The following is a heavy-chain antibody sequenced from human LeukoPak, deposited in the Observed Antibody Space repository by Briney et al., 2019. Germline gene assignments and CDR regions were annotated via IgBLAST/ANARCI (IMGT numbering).Heavy chain of an antibody. CDR2: IYYSGST. D-gene: IGHD3-22*01. Sequence: KPSETLSPTCTVSGGSLSSYYWGWVRQPPGQGLEWIGYIYYSGSTNCNPSLKSRVTISVDTSKNQFSLKLSSVTAADTAVYYCARSGYYYDSLDYWGQGTLVTVSS. J-gene: IGHJ4*02. V-gene: IGHV4-59*08. CDR3: ARSGYYYDSLDY. CDR1: GGSLSSYY.